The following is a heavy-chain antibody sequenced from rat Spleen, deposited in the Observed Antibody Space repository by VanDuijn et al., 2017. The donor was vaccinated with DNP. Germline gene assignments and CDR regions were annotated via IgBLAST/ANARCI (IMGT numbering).Heavy chain of an antibody. CDR1: DSSITTNY. CDR3: ARSTVSSNWFVY. Sequence: EVQLQESGPGLVKPSQSLSLTCSVSDSSITTNYWDWLRKFPGNKMEWLGHISYSGRTTLNPSLKSRISITRDTSKNQIFLQLTSVTTEDTATYYCARSTVSSNWFVYWGLGTLVTVSS. CDR2: ISYSGRT. D-gene: IGHD1-1*01. J-gene: IGHJ3*01. V-gene: IGHV3-1*01.